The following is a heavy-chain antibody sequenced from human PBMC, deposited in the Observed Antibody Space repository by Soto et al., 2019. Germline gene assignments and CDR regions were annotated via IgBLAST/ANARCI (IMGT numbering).Heavy chain of an antibody. CDR2: IGSSSTTI. CDR3: ARPRSRVDSNLYGDYFYYMDV. Sequence: GGSLRLSCAASGFTLSTYSMNWVRQTPGKGLEWISYIGSSSTTIYYADSVRGRFTTSRDKAKNSLYLQMNSLRGEDTAVYYCARPRSRVDSNLYGDYFYYMDVWGKGTTVTVSS. CDR1: GFTLSTYS. D-gene: IGHD4-4*01. V-gene: IGHV3-48*01. J-gene: IGHJ6*03.